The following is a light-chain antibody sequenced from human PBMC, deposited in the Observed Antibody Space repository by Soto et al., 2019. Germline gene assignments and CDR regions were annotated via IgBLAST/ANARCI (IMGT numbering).Light chain of an antibody. CDR3: SSSTSSNTLV. Sequence: QSVLTQPASVSASPGQSITTSCTGGKNDIGSSDYVSWYQQHPGKAPKLIIYGVSNRPSGTSDRFSGSKSGNTASLTISGLQADDEADYCCSSSTSSNTLVFGGGTKVTVL. CDR2: GVS. V-gene: IGLV2-14*01. J-gene: IGLJ3*02. CDR1: KNDIGSSDY.